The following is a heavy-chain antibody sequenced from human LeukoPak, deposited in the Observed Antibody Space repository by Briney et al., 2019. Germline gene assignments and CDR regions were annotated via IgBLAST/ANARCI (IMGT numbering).Heavy chain of an antibody. Sequence: SETLSLTCAVYGGSFSGYYWSWIRQPPGKGLEWIGEINHSGSTNYNPSLKSRVTISVDTSKNQFSLKLSSVTAAATAVYYCARQGSSSWFDYWGQGTLVTVSS. CDR3: ARQGSSSWFDY. V-gene: IGHV4-34*01. D-gene: IGHD6-13*01. CDR2: INHSGST. J-gene: IGHJ4*02. CDR1: GGSFSGYY.